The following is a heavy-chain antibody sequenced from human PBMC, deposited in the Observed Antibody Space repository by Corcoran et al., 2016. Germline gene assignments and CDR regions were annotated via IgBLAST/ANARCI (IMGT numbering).Heavy chain of an antibody. Sequence: EVQLVESGGGLVQPGGSLKLSCAASGFTFSGSAMHWVRQASGKGLEWVGRIRSKANSYATAYAASVKGRFTISRDDSKNTAYLQMNSLKTEDTAVYYCTRQRCSGGSCLKSFDYWGQGTLVTVSS. CDR2: IRSKANSYAT. CDR3: TRQRCSGGSCLKSFDY. D-gene: IGHD2-15*01. CDR1: GFTFSGSA. J-gene: IGHJ4*02. V-gene: IGHV3-73*02.